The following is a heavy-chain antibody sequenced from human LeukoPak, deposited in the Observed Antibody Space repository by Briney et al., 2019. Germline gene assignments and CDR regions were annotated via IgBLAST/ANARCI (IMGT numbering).Heavy chain of an antibody. Sequence: SETLSLTCTVSGGSISSYYWSWIRQPPGKGLEWIGYIYYSGSTNYNPSLKSRVTISVDTSKNQFSPKLSSVTAADTAVYYCVRRRSRYYFDYWGQGTLVTVSS. CDR2: IYYSGST. CDR3: VRRRSRYYFDY. J-gene: IGHJ4*02. CDR1: GGSISSYY. D-gene: IGHD6-6*01. V-gene: IGHV4-59*08.